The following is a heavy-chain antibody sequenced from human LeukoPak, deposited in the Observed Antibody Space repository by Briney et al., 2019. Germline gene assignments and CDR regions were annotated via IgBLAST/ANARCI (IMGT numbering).Heavy chain of an antibody. J-gene: IGHJ3*02. CDR2: INPNSGGT. CDR3: ATVGRVPGAFDI. D-gene: IGHD4-23*01. CDR1: GYTFTGYY. Sequence: ASVKVSCKASGYTFTGYYTHWVRQAPGQGLGWMGWINPNSGGTNYAQKFQGRVTMTRDTSVSTAYMELSRLRSDDTAVYYCATVGRVPGAFDIWGQGTMVTVSS. V-gene: IGHV1-2*02.